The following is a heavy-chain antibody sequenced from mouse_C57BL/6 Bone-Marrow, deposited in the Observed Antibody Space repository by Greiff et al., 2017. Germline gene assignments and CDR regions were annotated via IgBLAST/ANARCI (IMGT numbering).Heavy chain of an antibody. CDR3: AKRFYYYGSKDY. V-gene: IGHV1-55*01. J-gene: IGHJ2*01. D-gene: IGHD1-1*01. CDR2: IYPGSGST. Sequence: QVQLQQPGAELVKPGASVKMSCKASGYTFTSYWITWVKQRPGQGLEWIGDIYPGSGSTNYNEKFKSKATLTVDTSSSTAYMQLSSLTSEDSAVYYSAKRFYYYGSKDYWGQGTTLTVSS. CDR1: GYTFTSYW.